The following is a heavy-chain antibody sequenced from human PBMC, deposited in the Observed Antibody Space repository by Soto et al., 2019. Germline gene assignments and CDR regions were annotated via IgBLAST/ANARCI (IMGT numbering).Heavy chain of an antibody. CDR2: IIPIFGTA. CDR3: ARDERRDYYDSSTQLGDYYYYGMDV. J-gene: IGHJ6*02. CDR1: GGTFSSYA. D-gene: IGHD3-22*01. V-gene: IGHV1-69*13. Sequence: ASVKVSCKASGGTFSSYAISWVRQAPGQGLEWMGGIIPIFGTANYAQKFQGRVTITADESTSTAYMELSSLRSEDTAVYYCARDERRDYYDSSTQLGDYYYYGMDVWGQGTTVTVSS.